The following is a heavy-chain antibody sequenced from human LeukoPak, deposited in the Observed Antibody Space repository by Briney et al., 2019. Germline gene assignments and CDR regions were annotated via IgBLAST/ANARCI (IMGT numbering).Heavy chain of an antibody. J-gene: IGHJ2*01. Sequence: GGSLRLSCAVSGFTFSNFGINWVRQAPGKGLEWISYISSSTRTIYYVESVKGRFTISRDNAKNSLYLQMNSLRAEDTAVYYCASINTYYDFWSGYSIFQPDWYFDLWGRGTLVTVSS. CDR1: GFTFSNFG. V-gene: IGHV3-48*01. D-gene: IGHD3-3*01. CDR2: ISSSTRTI. CDR3: ASINTYYDFWSGYSIFQPDWYFDL.